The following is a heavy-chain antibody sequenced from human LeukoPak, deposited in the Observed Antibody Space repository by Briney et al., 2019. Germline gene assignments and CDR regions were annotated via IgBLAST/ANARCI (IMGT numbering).Heavy chain of an antibody. CDR2: INHSGST. CDR1: GVSFSGYY. D-gene: IGHD3-3*01. V-gene: IGHV4-34*01. CDR3: ARCGVLRLLETYYYYYMDV. Sequence: PSETLSLTCAVYGVSFSGYYWSWIRQPPGKGLEWIGEINHSGSTNYNPSLKSRVTISVDTSKNQFSLKLSSVTAADTAVYYCARCGVLRLLETYYYYYMDVWGKGTTVTVSS. J-gene: IGHJ6*03.